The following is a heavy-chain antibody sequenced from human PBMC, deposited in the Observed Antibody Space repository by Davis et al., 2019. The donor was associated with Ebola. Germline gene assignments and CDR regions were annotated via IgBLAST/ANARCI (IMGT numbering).Heavy chain of an antibody. CDR3: ARHVYYSDSSGYDFSFDY. D-gene: IGHD3-22*01. CDR1: GGSFSDYY. J-gene: IGHJ4*02. CDR2: INHSGIT. Sequence: SETLSLTCAVYGGSFSDYYWSWIRQPPGKGLEWIGEINHSGITKYDPSLKSRVTISVDTSKNQFSLKLSSVTAADTAVYYCARHVYYSDSSGYDFSFDYWGQGTLVTVSS. V-gene: IGHV4-34*01.